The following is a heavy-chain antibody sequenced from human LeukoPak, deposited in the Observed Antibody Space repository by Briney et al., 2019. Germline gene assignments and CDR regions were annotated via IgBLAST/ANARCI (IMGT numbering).Heavy chain of an antibody. D-gene: IGHD2-21*01. CDR2: VYYSGST. CDR3: ARLGCVSANCPRRNAFDL. CDR1: GGSVTNYY. V-gene: IGHV4-59*02. J-gene: IGHJ3*01. Sequence: PSETLSLTCTVSGGSVTNYYWSWLRQAPGKGLEWIGYVYYSGSTNYNPSLKSRVIISVDTAKNQFSLDLSTVTAGDTALYYCARLGCVSANCPRRNAFDLWGQGTKVTVSP.